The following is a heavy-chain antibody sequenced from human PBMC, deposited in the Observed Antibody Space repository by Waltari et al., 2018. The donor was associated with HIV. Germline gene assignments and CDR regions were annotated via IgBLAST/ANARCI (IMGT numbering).Heavy chain of an antibody. CDR1: GFSVSDNY. D-gene: IGHD3-10*01. J-gene: IGHJ6*02. V-gene: IGHV3-53*01. CDR3: ARMKRSYGSGQARYFYFGMDV. Sequence: EVQLVESGGGLVQPGGSLRLSCAASGFSVSDNYMCWVRLATGKGLQWVSVLYNEGRTQYIDSVKGRLTIFRDNSKNALYLQMNSLRVDDTAVYYCARMKRSYGSGQARYFYFGMDVWGQGTTVIVSS. CDR2: LYNEGRT.